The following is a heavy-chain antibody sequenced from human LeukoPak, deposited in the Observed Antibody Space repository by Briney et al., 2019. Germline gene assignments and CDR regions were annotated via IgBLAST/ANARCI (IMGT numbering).Heavy chain of an antibody. D-gene: IGHD3-10*01. V-gene: IGHV3-30*18. CDR1: RFTFTNYD. J-gene: IGHJ4*02. Sequence: GGSLRLSCAASRFTFTNYDMHWVRQAPGKGLEWVALISYDGSNKYYADSVKGRFTISRDNSKNTLYLQMNNLRAEDTAVYYCAKDLDNYYGSGSYSPFDYWGQGTLVTVSS. CDR2: ISYDGSNK. CDR3: AKDLDNYYGSGSYSPFDY.